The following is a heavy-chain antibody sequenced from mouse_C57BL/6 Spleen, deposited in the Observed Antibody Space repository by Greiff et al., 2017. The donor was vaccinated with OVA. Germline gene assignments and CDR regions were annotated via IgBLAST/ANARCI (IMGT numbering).Heavy chain of an antibody. D-gene: IGHD1-1*02. CDR3: ARQEGGNVFAY. Sequence: EVKVVESGGDLVKPGGSLKLSCAASGFTFSSYGMSWVRQTPDKRLEWVATISSGGSYTYYPDSVKGRFTISRDNAKNTLYLQMSSLKSEDTAMYYCARQEGGNVFAYWGQGTLVTVSA. CDR1: GFTFSSYG. J-gene: IGHJ3*01. V-gene: IGHV5-6*01. CDR2: ISSGGSYT.